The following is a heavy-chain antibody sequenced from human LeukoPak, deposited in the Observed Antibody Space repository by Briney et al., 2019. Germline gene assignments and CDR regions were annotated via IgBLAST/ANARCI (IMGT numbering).Heavy chain of an antibody. D-gene: IGHD2-2*01. Sequence: GGSLRLSCAASGFTFSSYWMHWVRQVPGKGLVWVSRINSDGSSTSYADSVKGRFTISRDNAKNTLYLQMNSLRAEDTAVYYCAKDGSAAQPPYYYYGMDVWGQGTTVTVSS. CDR3: AKDGSAAQPPYYYYGMDV. CDR2: INSDGSST. J-gene: IGHJ6*02. CDR1: GFTFSSYW. V-gene: IGHV3-74*01.